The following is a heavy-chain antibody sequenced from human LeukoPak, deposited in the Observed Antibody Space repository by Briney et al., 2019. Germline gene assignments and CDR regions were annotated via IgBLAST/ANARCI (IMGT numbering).Heavy chain of an antibody. CDR2: IKQDGSEK. V-gene: IGHV3-7*01. CDR1: GFTFSSYW. Sequence: PGGSLRLSCAASGFTFSSYWMSWVRQAPGKGLEWVANIKQDGSEKYYVDSVKGRFTISRDNAKNSLYLQMNSLRAEDTAVYYCARADGSGSGYYYYYYMDVWGKGTTVTVSS. CDR3: ARADGSGSGYYYYYYMDV. J-gene: IGHJ6*03. D-gene: IGHD3-10*01.